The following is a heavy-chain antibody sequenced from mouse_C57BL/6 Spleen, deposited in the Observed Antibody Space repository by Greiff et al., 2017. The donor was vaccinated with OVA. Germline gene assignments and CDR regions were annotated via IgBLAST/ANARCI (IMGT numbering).Heavy chain of an antibody. J-gene: IGHJ1*03. CDR3: ARAYYSNYWYFDV. Sequence: EVKLMESGGGLVQPGESLKLSCESNEYAFPSHDMSWVRKTPEKRLELVAAINSDGGSTYYPDTMERRFIISRDNTKKTLYLQMSSLRSEDTALYYCARAYYSNYWYFDVWGTGTTVTVSS. D-gene: IGHD2-5*01. V-gene: IGHV5-2*01. CDR1: EYAFPSHD. CDR2: INSDGGST.